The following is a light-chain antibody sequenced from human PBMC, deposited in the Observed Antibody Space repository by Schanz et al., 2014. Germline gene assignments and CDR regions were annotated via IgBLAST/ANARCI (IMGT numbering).Light chain of an antibody. V-gene: IGKV3-15*01. CDR3: QQNRA. CDR1: QSVSSN. Sequence: EIVMTQSPATLSVSPGERATLSCRASQSVSSNLAWYQQKPGQAPRLLMYGASTRATGIPARFSGSGSGTDFTLTISSLQPEDFATYYCQQNRAFGQGTKVEIK. CDR2: GAS. J-gene: IGKJ1*01.